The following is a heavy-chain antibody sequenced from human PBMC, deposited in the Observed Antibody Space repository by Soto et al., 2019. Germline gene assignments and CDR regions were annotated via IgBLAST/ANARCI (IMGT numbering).Heavy chain of an antibody. CDR1: GVSVSSHY. CDR3: ARTLYGDNVDY. Sequence: PGGSLRLSCAASGVSVSSHYMSWVRQAPGKGLEWVSIMYSGGSTSYADSVKGRFTISRDNSRNTLYLQMNSLRAEDTAVYYCARTLYGDNVDYWGQGTLVTVSS. D-gene: IGHD4-17*01. CDR2: MYSGGST. J-gene: IGHJ4*02. V-gene: IGHV3-53*01.